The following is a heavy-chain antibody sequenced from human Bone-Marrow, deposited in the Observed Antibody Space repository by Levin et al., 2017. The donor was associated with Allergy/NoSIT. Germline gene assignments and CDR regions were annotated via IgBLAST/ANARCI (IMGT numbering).Heavy chain of an antibody. CDR2: ITSYNGYT. CDR3: AGSQGTVATTFDY. J-gene: IGHJ4*02. CDR1: GYTFTNYG. Sequence: GESLKISCKASGYTFTNYGFNWVRQAPGQGLEWMGWITSYNGYTNYPQKLQDRVTMTIDTSTNTAYMELRSLRSDDTAMDYCAGSQGTVATTFDYWGQGTLVTVSS. V-gene: IGHV1-18*01. D-gene: IGHD6-19*01.